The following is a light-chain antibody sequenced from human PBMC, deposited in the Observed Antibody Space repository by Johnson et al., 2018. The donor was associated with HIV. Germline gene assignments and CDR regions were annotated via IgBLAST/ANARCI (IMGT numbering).Light chain of an antibody. CDR3: GTWDSSLSAHNYV. CDR2: DNN. V-gene: IGLV1-51*01. Sequence: HSVLTQPPSVSAAPGQKVTISCSGSSSNIGNNYVSWYQQLPGTAPKLLIYDNNKRPSGIPDRFSGSKSGTSATLGITGLQTGAEADYYCGTWDSSLSAHNYVFGTGTKVTVL. CDR1: SSNIGNNY. J-gene: IGLJ1*01.